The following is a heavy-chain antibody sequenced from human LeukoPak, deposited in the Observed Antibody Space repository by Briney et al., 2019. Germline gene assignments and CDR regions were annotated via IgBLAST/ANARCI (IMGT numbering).Heavy chain of an antibody. CDR2: IIPIFGTA. Sequence: ASVKVSCNASGGTFSSYAISWVRQAPGQGLEWMGGIIPIFGTANYAQKFQGRVTITADESTSTAYMELSSLRSEDTAVYYCASYSRGWPAGYYYYYMDVWGKGTTVTVSS. J-gene: IGHJ6*03. CDR3: ASYSRGWPAGYYYYYMDV. V-gene: IGHV1-69*13. CDR1: GGTFSSYA. D-gene: IGHD6-19*01.